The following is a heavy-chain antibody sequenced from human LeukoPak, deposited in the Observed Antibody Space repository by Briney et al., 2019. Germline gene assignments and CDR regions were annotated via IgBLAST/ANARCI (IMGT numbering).Heavy chain of an antibody. CDR2: ISAYNGNT. CDR3: ARDLYSRRMHYYGSGSYFAY. V-gene: IGHV1-18*01. CDR1: GYAFPSYG. Sequence: ASVKVSSKASGYAFPSYGISWVRQAPGQGLEWMGWISAYNGNTHYAQEVQGRVTMTTDTSTSTAYMDLRSLKSDDTAVYYCARDLYSRRMHYYGSGSYFAYWGQGTLVTVSS. J-gene: IGHJ4*02. D-gene: IGHD3-10*01.